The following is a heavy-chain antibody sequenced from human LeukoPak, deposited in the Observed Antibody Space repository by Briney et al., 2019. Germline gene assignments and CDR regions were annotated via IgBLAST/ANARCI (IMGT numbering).Heavy chain of an antibody. J-gene: IGHJ4*02. Sequence: PGKSLRLSCAASGFTFSDYGIHWVRQAPGKGLEWVGVIYSDGSNKYFIDSVKGRFTISRDDSKNTVFLQMNSLRVDVTSVYYCARDLKSGYMDSWGQGTLVTVSS. CDR1: GFTFSDYG. V-gene: IGHV3-33*01. CDR2: IYSDGSNK. CDR3: ARDLKSGYMDS. D-gene: IGHD3-3*01.